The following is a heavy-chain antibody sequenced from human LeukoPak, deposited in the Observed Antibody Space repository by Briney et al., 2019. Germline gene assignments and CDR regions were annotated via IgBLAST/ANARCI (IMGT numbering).Heavy chain of an antibody. CDR2: ISSSSTYI. Sequence: GGSLRLSCVASGCPFRSFSMNWVRQAPGKGLEWVSSISSSSTYIYYADSVKGRFTISRDNAKNSLYLQMNSLRVEDTAVYHCARAEGSGIPFDDWGQGTPVTVDS. J-gene: IGHJ4*02. V-gene: IGHV3-21*01. CDR1: GCPFRSFS. CDR3: ARAEGSGIPFDD. D-gene: IGHD3-10*01.